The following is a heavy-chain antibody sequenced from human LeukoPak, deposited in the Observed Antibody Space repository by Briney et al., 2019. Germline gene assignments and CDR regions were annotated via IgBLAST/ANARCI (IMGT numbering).Heavy chain of an antibody. V-gene: IGHV4-39*01. CDR2: FYYGGNT. D-gene: IGHD3-22*01. CDR3: ARSFYYDSSGHYFVSAVDP. Sequence: SETLSLTCTVSGASISSSTYYWGWIRQPPGKGLEWIGSFYYGGNTYYNLSLKSRVTISVDTSKNQFSLKLSSVTAADTAVYYCARSFYYDSSGHYFVSAVDPWGQGTLATVSS. J-gene: IGHJ5*02. CDR1: GASISSSTYY.